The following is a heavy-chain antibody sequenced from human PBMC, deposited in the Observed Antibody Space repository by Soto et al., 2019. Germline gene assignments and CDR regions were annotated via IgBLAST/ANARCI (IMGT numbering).Heavy chain of an antibody. V-gene: IGHV1-2*02. J-gene: IGHJ4*02. CDR2: INPNSGGT. Sequence: GAPVKVSGKTSGYTFTGYYMHWVRQAPRQGLEWMGWINPNSGGTNYAQKFQGRVTMTRDTCISGAYMDVSRLRSDDTAVYYCARANSGDHDEFYYWGQGSPVTVSS. CDR3: ARANSGDHDEFYY. D-gene: IGHD5-12*01. CDR1: GYTFTGYY.